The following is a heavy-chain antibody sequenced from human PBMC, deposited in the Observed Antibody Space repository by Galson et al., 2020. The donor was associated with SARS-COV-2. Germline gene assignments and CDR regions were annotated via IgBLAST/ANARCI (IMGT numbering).Heavy chain of an antibody. CDR1: GFTFSNYC. CDR2: IRYDGNGQ. D-gene: IGHD6-13*01. Sequence: GGSLRLSCAASGFTFSNYCMHWVRQAPGKGLEWVAFIRYDGNGQYYADSVSGRFTISRDNSKNTLYLQMNSLRPEDTAVYYCAKDRSNSWSGGDYWGQGILVTVAS. V-gene: IGHV3-30*02. J-gene: IGHJ4*02. CDR3: AKDRSNSWSGGDY.